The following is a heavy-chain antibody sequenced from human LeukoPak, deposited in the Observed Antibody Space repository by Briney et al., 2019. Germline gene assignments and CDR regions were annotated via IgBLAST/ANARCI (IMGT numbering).Heavy chain of an antibody. V-gene: IGHV3-20*01. Sequence: GGSLRLSCAASGFSVGDYGMSWVRQVPGKGLEWVSGINWNGGSRGYADSVKGRFTISRDNAKNSVYLQMNSLRSEDTAFYHCARDRCSSTSCYNTPNWFDPWGQGTLVTVSS. J-gene: IGHJ5*02. CDR1: GFSVGDYG. D-gene: IGHD2-2*02. CDR2: INWNGGSR. CDR3: ARDRCSSTSCYNTPNWFDP.